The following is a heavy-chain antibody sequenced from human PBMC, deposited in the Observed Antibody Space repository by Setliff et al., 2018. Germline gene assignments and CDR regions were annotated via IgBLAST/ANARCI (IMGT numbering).Heavy chain of an antibody. J-gene: IGHJ4*02. D-gene: IGHD3-22*01. V-gene: IGHV3-64*01. CDR3: ARGGTYSSGPLDY. CDR2: ISSSGGNI. CDR1: GFTFSSYA. Sequence: GESLKISCAASGFTFSSYAMHWVRQAPGKGLEYVSSISSSGGNIYYANSVKGRFIISRDNSKSTLFLQMGSLRAEDMSVYYCARGGTYSSGPLDYWGQGILVTVSS.